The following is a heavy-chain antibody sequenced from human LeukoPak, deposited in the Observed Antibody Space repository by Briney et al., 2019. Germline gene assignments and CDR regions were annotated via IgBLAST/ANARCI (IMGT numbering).Heavy chain of an antibody. CDR2: ISGSGGST. CDR3: AKDPAADLYYFDY. CDR1: GFTVSSYA. D-gene: IGHD6-13*01. V-gene: IGHV3-23*01. J-gene: IGHJ4*02. Sequence: PGGSLRLSCAASGFTVSSYAMSWVRQAPGKGLEWGSAISGSGGSTYYADSVKGRFTISRDNSKNTLYLQMNSLRAEDTAVYYCAKDPAADLYYFDYWGQGTLVTVSS.